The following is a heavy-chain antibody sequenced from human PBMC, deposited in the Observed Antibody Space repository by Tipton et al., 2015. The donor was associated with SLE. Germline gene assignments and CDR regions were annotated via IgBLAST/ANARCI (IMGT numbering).Heavy chain of an antibody. V-gene: IGHV3-7*03. Sequence: SLRLSCAASGFTFSRSWMNWVRLAPGKGLEWVANINENGSEKHYVDSLKERLTISRDNAKKSVDLQMNSLRAADTATYFCAKVEHAVAAPLHYFDHWGQGTLVTVGS. J-gene: IGHJ1*01. CDR1: GFTFSRSW. CDR3: AKVEHAVAAPLHYFDH. CDR2: INENGSEK. D-gene: IGHD6-6*01.